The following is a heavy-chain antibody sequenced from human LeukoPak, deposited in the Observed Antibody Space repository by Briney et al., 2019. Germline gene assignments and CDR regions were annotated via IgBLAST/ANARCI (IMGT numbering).Heavy chain of an antibody. D-gene: IGHD2-2*02. Sequence: GSLRLSCAASGFTFSDHYIDWVRQAPGKGLEWVGRSRNKANSYTTEYAASVKGRFTISRDNSKNSLYLQMNSLKTEDTAVYYCARTQYCISTTCYKSWDSWGQGTLVTVSS. CDR3: ARTQYCISTTCYKSWDS. CDR1: GFTFSDHY. J-gene: IGHJ4*02. CDR2: SRNKANSYTT. V-gene: IGHV3-72*01.